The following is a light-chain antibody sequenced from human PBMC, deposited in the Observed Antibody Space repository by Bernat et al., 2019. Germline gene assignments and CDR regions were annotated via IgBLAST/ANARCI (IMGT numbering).Light chain of an antibody. V-gene: IGLV2-23*02. Sequence: QSALTQPASVSGSPGQSITISCTGTSSDVGSYNLVSLYQQHPGKVPKLMIYEVSKRPSGVSNRFSGSKSGNTASLTISGLQAEDEGDYYCCSYAGSNNWVFGGGTKLTVL. CDR2: EVS. CDR3: CSYAGSNNWV. J-gene: IGLJ3*02. CDR1: SSDVGSYNL.